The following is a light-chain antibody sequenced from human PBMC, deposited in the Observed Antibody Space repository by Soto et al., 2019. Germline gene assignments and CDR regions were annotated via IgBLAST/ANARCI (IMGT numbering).Light chain of an antibody. CDR2: AAS. V-gene: IGKV3-15*01. J-gene: IGKJ5*01. CDR1: QSVRSSF. CDR3: QQYNNRIT. Sequence: EIVMTQSPATLSVSPGESATLSCGASQSVRSSFLAWYQQKPCHAPSLLIYAASTRATGIPARLSASASETDFTLTISSLKSEDSAVYYCQQYNNRITFGQGTRLEIK.